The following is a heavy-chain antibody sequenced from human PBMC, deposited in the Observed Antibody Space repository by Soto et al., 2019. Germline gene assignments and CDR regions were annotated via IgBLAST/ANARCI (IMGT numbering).Heavy chain of an antibody. V-gene: IGHV4-31*03. J-gene: IGHJ6*02. Sequence: SETLSLTCTIPGGSISSGGYYWSWIRQHPGKGLEWIGYIYYSGSTYYNPSLKSRVTISVDTSKNQFSLKLSSVTAADTAVYYCARVSLGGRDPYYGMDVWGQGTTVTVSS. CDR3: ARVSLGGRDPYYGMDV. D-gene: IGHD3-16*02. CDR2: IYYSGST. CDR1: GGSISSGGYY.